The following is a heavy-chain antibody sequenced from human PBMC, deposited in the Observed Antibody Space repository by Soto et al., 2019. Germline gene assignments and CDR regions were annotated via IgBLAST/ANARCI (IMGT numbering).Heavy chain of an antibody. D-gene: IGHD3-22*01. CDR3: ARLHYDSSGYYPQLDY. J-gene: IGHJ4*02. Sequence: SETLSLTCTVSGGSISSYYWSWIRQPPGKGLEWIGYIYYSGSTNYNPSLKSRVTISVDTSKNQFSLKLSSVTAADTAVYYCARLHYDSSGYYPQLDYWGQGTLVTVYS. V-gene: IGHV4-59*01. CDR2: IYYSGST. CDR1: GGSISSYY.